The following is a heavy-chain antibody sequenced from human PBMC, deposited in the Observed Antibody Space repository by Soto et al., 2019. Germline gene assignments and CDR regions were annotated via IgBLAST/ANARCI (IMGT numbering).Heavy chain of an antibody. CDR1: GFAFSNFG. J-gene: IGHJ4*02. D-gene: IGHD6-13*01. CDR2: IWNDGISK. V-gene: IGHV3-33*01. CDR3: ARDWCDEPAGKETVSQFDY. Sequence: QVQLVESGGGVVQPGRSLTLSCAASGFAFSNFGIHWVRQAPGKGLEWVAVIWNDGISKYYADSVKGRFTISRDNSKNTLYLQMSSLRADDTAVYYCARDWCDEPAGKETVSQFDYWGQGTLVTVSS.